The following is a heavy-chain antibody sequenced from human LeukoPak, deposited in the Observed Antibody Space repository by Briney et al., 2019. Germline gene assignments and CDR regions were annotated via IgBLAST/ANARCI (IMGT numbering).Heavy chain of an antibody. CDR2: ISTSGSTT. Sequence: GGSLRLSCAASGITFSYYYMSWIRQAPGKGLELVSYISTSGSTTHYADSVKGRFTISRDNAKNSLYLQMNSLRAEDTAVYYCARDYFGSGYVDYWGQGTLVTVSS. D-gene: IGHD3-10*01. CDR3: ARDYFGSGYVDY. J-gene: IGHJ4*02. V-gene: IGHV3-11*04. CDR1: GITFSYYY.